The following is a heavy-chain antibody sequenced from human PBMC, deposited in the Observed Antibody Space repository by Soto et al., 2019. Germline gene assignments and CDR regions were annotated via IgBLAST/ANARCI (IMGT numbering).Heavy chain of an antibody. V-gene: IGHV4-34*01. CDR3: ARHSWELRKTFDY. D-gene: IGHD1-7*01. Sequence: SDTLSLTCXVYGGSFSGYYWSWIRQPPGKGLEWIGEINHSGSTNYNPSLKSRVTISVDTSKNQFSLKLSSVTAADTAVYYCARHSWELRKTFDYWGQGTLVTVSS. CDR2: INHSGST. CDR1: GGSFSGYY. J-gene: IGHJ4*01.